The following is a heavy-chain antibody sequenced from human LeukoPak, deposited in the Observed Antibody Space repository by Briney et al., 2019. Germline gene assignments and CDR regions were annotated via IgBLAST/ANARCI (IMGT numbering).Heavy chain of an antibody. V-gene: IGHV3-23*01. J-gene: IGHJ4*02. D-gene: IGHD3-22*01. Sequence: PGGSLRLSCAAPGFTFSSYAMAWVRQAPGKGLQWVSGINGFGGSTYYADSVKGRFTISRDNSKNTLYLQMNSLRVEDTAVYYCAKRDYSDSSGYASLFDHWGQGSQVTVSS. CDR1: GFTFSSYA. CDR3: AKRDYSDSSGYASLFDH. CDR2: INGFGGST.